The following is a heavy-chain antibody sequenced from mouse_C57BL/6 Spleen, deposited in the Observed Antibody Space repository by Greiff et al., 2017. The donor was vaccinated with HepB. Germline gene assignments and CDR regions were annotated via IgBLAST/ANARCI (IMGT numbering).Heavy chain of an antibody. J-gene: IGHJ4*01. CDR1: GYTFTSYW. V-gene: IGHV1-53*01. D-gene: IGHD1-1*01. Sequence: VQLQQPGTELVKPGASVKLSCKASGYTFTSYWMHWVKQRPGQGLEWIGNINPSNGGTNYNEKFKSKATLTVDKSSSTAYMQLSSLTSEDSAVYYCARREAYYYGSSYAMDYGGQGTSVTVSS. CDR3: ARREAYYYGSSYAMDY. CDR2: INPSNGGT.